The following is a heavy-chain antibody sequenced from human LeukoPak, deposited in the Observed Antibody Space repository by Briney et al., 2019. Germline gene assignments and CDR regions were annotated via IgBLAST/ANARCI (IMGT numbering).Heavy chain of an antibody. CDR1: ELTSSTSW. CDR3: VGWGISGITNH. J-gene: IGHJ4*02. V-gene: IGHV3-7*01. CDR2: TKQDGSEK. Sequence: GGSLRLSCAASELTSSTSWVSWVRQAPRKGLEWVAQTKQDGSEKYYVDSVKGRFTTSRDKNSLFLQMNSVRAEDTAVYYCVGWGISGITNHWGQGTLVTVSS. D-gene: IGHD1-7*01.